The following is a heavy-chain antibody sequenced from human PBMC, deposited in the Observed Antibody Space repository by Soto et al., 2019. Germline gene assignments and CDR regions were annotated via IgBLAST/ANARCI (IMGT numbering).Heavy chain of an antibody. CDR3: ARMASFGTLNWFDP. D-gene: IGHD3-16*01. Sequence: ASVKVSCKASGYTFINYDISWVRQATRQGLEWMGWMNPGSGKTGYANKFQGRVTMTRDASTSTAHLELSSLTSEDTAVYYCARMASFGTLNWFDPWGQGTLVTVSS. J-gene: IGHJ5*02. V-gene: IGHV1-8*02. CDR1: GYTFINYD. CDR2: MNPGSGKT.